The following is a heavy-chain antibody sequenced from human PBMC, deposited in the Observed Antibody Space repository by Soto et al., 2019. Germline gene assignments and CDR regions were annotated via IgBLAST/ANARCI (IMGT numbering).Heavy chain of an antibody. CDR1: GGTLSSYA. D-gene: IGHD3-22*01. CDR2: IIPIFGTA. CDR3: ARVRGYYYDSIGGAFDI. V-gene: IGHV1-69*13. Sequence: ASVKVSCKASGGTLSSYAISWVRQAPGQSLEWMGGIIPIFGTANYAQKFQGRVTITADESTSTAYMELSSLRSEDTAVYYCARVRGYYYDSIGGAFDIWGQGTMVTVSS. J-gene: IGHJ3*02.